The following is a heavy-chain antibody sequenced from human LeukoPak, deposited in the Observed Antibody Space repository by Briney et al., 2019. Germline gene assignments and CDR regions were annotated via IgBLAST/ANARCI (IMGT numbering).Heavy chain of an antibody. J-gene: IGHJ4*02. CDR2: INHSGST. V-gene: IGHV4-34*01. CDR3: AGTLGYSGPFDY. CDR1: GGSFSGYY. D-gene: IGHD1-26*01. Sequence: SETLSLTCGVYGGSFSGYYWSWIRQPPGKGLEWIGEINHSGSTNYNPSLKSRVTISVDTSKNQFSLKLSSVTAADTAVYYCAGTLGYSGPFDYWGQGTLVTVSS.